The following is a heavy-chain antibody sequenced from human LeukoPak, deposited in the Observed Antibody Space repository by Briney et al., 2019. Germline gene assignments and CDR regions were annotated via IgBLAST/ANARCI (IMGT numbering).Heavy chain of an antibody. Sequence: SETLSLTCAVYGGSFSGYYCSWIRQPPGKGLEWIGEINHSGSTNYNPSLKSRVTISVDTSKNQFSLKLSSVTAADTAVYYCARASTYYYDSSGFFPWGQGTMVTVSS. J-gene: IGHJ3*01. D-gene: IGHD3-22*01. V-gene: IGHV4-34*01. CDR2: INHSGST. CDR1: GGSFSGYY. CDR3: ARASTYYYDSSGFFP.